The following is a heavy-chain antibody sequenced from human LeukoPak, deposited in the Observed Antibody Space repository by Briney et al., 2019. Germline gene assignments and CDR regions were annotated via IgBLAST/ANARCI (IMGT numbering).Heavy chain of an antibody. CDR1: GGSISSGSYY. J-gene: IGHJ4*02. CDR2: IYTSGST. CDR3: ARAGDFWSGYFDY. V-gene: IGHV4-61*02. D-gene: IGHD3-3*01. Sequence: SETLPLTCTVAGGSISSGSYYWSWIRQPAGKGLEWIGRIYTSGSTNYNPSLKSRVTISVDTSKNQFSLKLSSVTAADTAVYYCARAGDFWSGYFDYWGQGTLVTVSS.